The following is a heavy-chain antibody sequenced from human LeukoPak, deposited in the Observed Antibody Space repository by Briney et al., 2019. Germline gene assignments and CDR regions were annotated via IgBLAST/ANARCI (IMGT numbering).Heavy chain of an antibody. J-gene: IGHJ4*02. V-gene: IGHV3-23*01. D-gene: IGHD3-16*01. CDR2: ISVGGGDT. CDR1: GFIFSRYV. Sequence: GGSLRLSCAASGFIFSRYVMGRVRQAPGKGLEWVSSISVGGGDTFASDSVKGRFTITRENSKNTLYLQMTGLRVEDTAVYFCAKLNLGEMAYFDSWGQGTLVTVSS. CDR3: AKLNLGEMAYFDS.